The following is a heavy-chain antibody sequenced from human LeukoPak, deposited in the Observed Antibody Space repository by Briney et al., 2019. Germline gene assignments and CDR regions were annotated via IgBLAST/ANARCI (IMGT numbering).Heavy chain of an antibody. CDR1: GGSISSYY. CDR2: IYTSGST. J-gene: IGHJ1*01. CDR3: ARDMYSSSWRLEYFQH. V-gene: IGHV4-4*07. D-gene: IGHD6-13*01. Sequence: PSETLSLTCTVSGGSISSYYWSWIRQPAGKGLEWIGRIYTSGSTNYNPSLKSRVTMSVDTSKNQFSLKLSSVTAADTAVYYCARDMYSSSWRLEYFQHWGQGTLVTVSS.